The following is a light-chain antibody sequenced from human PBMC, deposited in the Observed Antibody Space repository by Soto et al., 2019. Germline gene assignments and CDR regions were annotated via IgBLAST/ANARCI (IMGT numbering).Light chain of an antibody. V-gene: IGKV1-5*01. J-gene: IGKJ3*01. CDR2: DVS. Sequence: QMTQSPSTLSASVGDRVTITCRASQNINTWLAWYQQKPGTAPRLLIYDVSTLQSGVPSRFSGSGYGTEFTLAITSLQPADSAIYYCQQYDGYFGPGTKV. CDR3: QQYDGY. CDR1: QNINTW.